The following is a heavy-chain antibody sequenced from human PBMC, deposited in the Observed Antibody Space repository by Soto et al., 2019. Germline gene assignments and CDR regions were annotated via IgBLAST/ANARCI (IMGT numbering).Heavy chain of an antibody. D-gene: IGHD3-10*01. J-gene: IGHJ6*02. CDR1: GGSISSYY. CDR2: IYYSGST. Sequence: PSETLSLTCTVSGGSISSYYWSWIRQPPGKGLEWIGYIYYSGSTNYNPSLKSRVTISVDTSKNQFSLKLISVTAADTAVYYCARDLYYGSGSYYSYYGMDVWGQGTTVTVSS. CDR3: ARDLYYGSGSYYSYYGMDV. V-gene: IGHV4-59*01.